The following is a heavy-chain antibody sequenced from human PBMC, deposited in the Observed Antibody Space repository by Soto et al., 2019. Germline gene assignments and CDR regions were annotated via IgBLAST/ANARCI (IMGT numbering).Heavy chain of an antibody. J-gene: IGHJ6*02. CDR3: ASGVVVPAAIRPYYYGMDV. CDR2: IYYSGST. D-gene: IGHD2-2*02. Sequence: KPSETLYLTCTVSGGSISSGGYYWSWIRQHPGKGLEWIGYIYYSGSTYYNPSLKSRVTISVDTSKNQFSLKLSSVAAADTAVYYCASGVVVPAAIRPYYYGMDVWGQGTTVTVSS. V-gene: IGHV4-31*03. CDR1: GGSISSGGYY.